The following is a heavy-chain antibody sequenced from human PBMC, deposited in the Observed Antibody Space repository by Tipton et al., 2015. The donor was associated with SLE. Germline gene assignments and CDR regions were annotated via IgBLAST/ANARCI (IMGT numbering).Heavy chain of an antibody. CDR1: GGSISSHY. D-gene: IGHD3-16*01. J-gene: IGHJ3*02. Sequence: LRLSCTVSGGSISSHYWSWIRQPPGKGLEWIGYIYYSGSTNYNPSLKSRVTISVDTSKNQFSLKLSSVTAADTAVYYCARRGAFDIWGQGTMVTVSS. V-gene: IGHV4-59*11. CDR3: ARRGAFDI. CDR2: IYYSGST.